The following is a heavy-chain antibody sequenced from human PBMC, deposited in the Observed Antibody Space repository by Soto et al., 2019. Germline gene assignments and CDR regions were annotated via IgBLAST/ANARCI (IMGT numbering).Heavy chain of an antibody. CDR1: GFSLSTTGVG. CDR3: ARSLWFGELH. J-gene: IGHJ4*02. V-gene: IGHV2-5*02. D-gene: IGHD3-10*01. Sequence: QITLKESGPPLVKPTQTLTLTCSFSGFSLSTTGVGVGWIRQSPGKALEWLAIIYWDNDKRYSPSLKSRVTITKDTSKNQVVLTVTNMDPVYTGTYYCARSLWFGELHWGQGALVTVSS. CDR2: IYWDNDK.